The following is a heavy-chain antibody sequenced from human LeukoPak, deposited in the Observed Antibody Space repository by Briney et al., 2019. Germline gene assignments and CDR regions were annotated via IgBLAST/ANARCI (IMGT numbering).Heavy chain of an antibody. CDR3: ARDSDLEWGDNWFDP. CDR2: ITAYNGNT. CDR1: GYTFTTYG. D-gene: IGHD1-26*01. V-gene: IGHV1-18*01. Sequence: ASVKVSCKASGYTFTTYGIGWVRQAPGQGLEWMGWITAYNGNTNYAQKFQGRVTMTTDTMTTDTSTSTAYMELRSLRSEDTAVYFCARDSDLEWGDNWFDPWGQGTLVTVSS. J-gene: IGHJ5*02.